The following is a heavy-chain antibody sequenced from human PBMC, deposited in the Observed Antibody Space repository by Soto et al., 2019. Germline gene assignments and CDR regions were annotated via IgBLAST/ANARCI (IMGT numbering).Heavy chain of an antibody. V-gene: IGHV4-39*01. CDR3: ASTKRMTIIEVVIYDAFDK. Sequence: QLQLQESGPGLVKPSETLSLTCTVSGGSISSSSYYWGWIRQPPGKGLEWIGSIYYSGSTYYNPSLKSRVTISVDTSKNPFSPMLSSVSGADTAVYYCASTKRMTIIEVVIYDAFDKWGQWKMVTVSS. CDR1: GGSISSSSYY. J-gene: IGHJ3*02. D-gene: IGHD3-22*01. CDR2: IYYSGST.